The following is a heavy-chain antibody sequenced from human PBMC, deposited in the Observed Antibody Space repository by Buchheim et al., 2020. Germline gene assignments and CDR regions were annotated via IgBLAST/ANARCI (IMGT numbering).Heavy chain of an antibody. Sequence: QVQLQESGPGLVKPSETLSLTCTVSGGSVSSGSYYWSWIRQPPGKGLEWIGYIYYSGSTNYNPSLKSRVTISVDTSKNQFSLKLSSVTAADTAVYYCARIRGSGSRYYDSSVPDPLGGDERIIDYWGQGTL. CDR3: ARIRGSGSRYYDSSVPDPLGGDERIIDY. CDR1: GGSVSSGSYY. J-gene: IGHJ4*02. V-gene: IGHV4-61*01. D-gene: IGHD3-22*01. CDR2: IYYSGST.